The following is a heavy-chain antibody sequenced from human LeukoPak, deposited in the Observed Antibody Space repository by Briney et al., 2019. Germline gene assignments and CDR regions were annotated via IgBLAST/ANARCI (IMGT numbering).Heavy chain of an antibody. V-gene: IGHV4-59*01. CDR1: GGSISSYY. J-gene: IGHJ3*02. D-gene: IGHD3-10*02. CDR3: ARASAYARLFDI. Sequence: PETLSLTCTVSGGSISSYYWSWIPQPPGKGLEWIGYIYYSGSTNYNPSLKSRVTISVDTSKNQFSLKLSSVTAADTAVYYCARASAYARLFDIWGQGTMVIVSS. CDR2: IYYSGST.